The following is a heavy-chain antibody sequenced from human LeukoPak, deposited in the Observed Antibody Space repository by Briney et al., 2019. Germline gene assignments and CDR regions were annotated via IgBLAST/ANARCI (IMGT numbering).Heavy chain of an antibody. D-gene: IGHD2-21*02. J-gene: IGHJ4*02. V-gene: IGHV4-34*01. CDR3: ARDPLRAYCGGDCYSVADY. CDR1: GWSFSGYY. Sequence: PSETLSLTCAVYGWSFSGYYWSWIRQPPGKGLEWIGEINHSGSTNYNPSLKSRVTISVDTSKNQFSLKLSSVTAADTAVYYCARDPLRAYCGGDCYSVADYWGQGTLVTVSS. CDR2: INHSGST.